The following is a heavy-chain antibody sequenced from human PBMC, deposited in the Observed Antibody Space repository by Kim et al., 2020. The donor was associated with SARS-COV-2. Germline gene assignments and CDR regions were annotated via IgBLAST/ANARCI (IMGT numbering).Heavy chain of an antibody. CDR1: GFTFSSYA. CDR3: AKFGEFSGSGSYDRMDV. J-gene: IGHJ6*02. V-gene: IGHV3-23*01. Sequence: GGSLRLSCAASGFTFSSYAMSWVRQAPGKGLEWVSSISDSGAYTYYADSVKGRFTISRDNSKNTLYLQMNSLRAEDTAVYYCAKFGEFSGSGSYDRMDVWGQGTTVTVSS. CDR2: ISDSGAYT. D-gene: IGHD3-10*01.